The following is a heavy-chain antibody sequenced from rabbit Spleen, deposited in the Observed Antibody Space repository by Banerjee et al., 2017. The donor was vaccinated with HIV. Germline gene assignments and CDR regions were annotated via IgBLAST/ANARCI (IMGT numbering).Heavy chain of an antibody. CDR2: INTATGKA. V-gene: IGHV1S40*01. D-gene: IGHD1-1*01. CDR3: ARDLVGVIGWNFYL. Sequence: QSSEESGGGLVKPGASLTLTCTASGFSFGDRDVMCWVRQAPGKGLEWIACINTATGKAVYATWAKGRFTISRTSSTTVTLRMTSLTAADRAAYFCARDLVGVIGWNFYLWGPGTLVTV. CDR1: GFSFGDRDV. J-gene: IGHJ4*01.